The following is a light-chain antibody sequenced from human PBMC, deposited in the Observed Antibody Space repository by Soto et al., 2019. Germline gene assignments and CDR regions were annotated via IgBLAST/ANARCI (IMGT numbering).Light chain of an antibody. CDR3: TSYSNNNILGV. CDR2: EVS. V-gene: IGLV2-14*01. J-gene: IGLJ1*01. Sequence: QSVLTQPASVSGSPGQSITISCSGISSDSYGYYYVSWYQQHPGKVPKLLIYEVSNRPSGVSDRFSGSKSGNTASLTISGLQAEDEADYYGTSYSNNNILGVFGTGTKLTVL. CDR1: SSDSYGYYY.